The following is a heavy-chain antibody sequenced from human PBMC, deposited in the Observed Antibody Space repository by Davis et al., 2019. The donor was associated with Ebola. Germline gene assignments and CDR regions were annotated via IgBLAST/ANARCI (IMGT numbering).Heavy chain of an antibody. CDR1: GFTFSGYE. Sequence: PGESLKISCAASGFTFSGYEMTWVRQAPGKGLEWLSYIDGSGSTTYYADSVKGRFTISRDNAKNSLYLQMNSLRAEDTAVYYCARDNANYFDYWGQGTLVTVSS. J-gene: IGHJ4*02. V-gene: IGHV3-48*03. CDR3: ARDNANYFDY. CDR2: IDGSGSTT.